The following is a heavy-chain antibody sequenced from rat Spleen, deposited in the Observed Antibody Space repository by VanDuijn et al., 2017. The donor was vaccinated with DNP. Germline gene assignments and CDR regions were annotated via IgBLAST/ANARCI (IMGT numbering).Heavy chain of an antibody. CDR1: GFSLTSIG. Sequence: QVQLKESGPGLVQPSQTLSLTCSVSGFSLTSIGVHWVRQPPGKGLEWVGAIWAGGSPDYNSALNSRLSISRDTSKSQVFLEMNSLQTEDTAFYLCTGVDSYPGLPFEYWGQGVMVTVSS. V-gene: IGHV2-1*01. J-gene: IGHJ2*01. CDR2: IWAGGSP. CDR3: TGVDSYPGLPFEY. D-gene: IGHD1-4*01.